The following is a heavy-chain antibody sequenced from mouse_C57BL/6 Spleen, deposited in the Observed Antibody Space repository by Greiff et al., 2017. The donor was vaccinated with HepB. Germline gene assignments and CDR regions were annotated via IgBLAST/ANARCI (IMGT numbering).Heavy chain of an antibody. CDR1: GYTFTDYN. V-gene: IGHV1-18*01. Sequence: EVQLQQSGPELVKPGASVKIPCKASGYTFTDYNMDWVKQSHGKSLEWIGDINPNNGGTIYNQKFKGKATLTVDKSSSTAYMELRSLTSEDTAVYYCARRKNFYYGNYGEVVLGYAMDYWGQGTSVTVSS. D-gene: IGHD2-1*01. CDR3: ARRKNFYYGNYGEVVLGYAMDY. J-gene: IGHJ4*01. CDR2: INPNNGGT.